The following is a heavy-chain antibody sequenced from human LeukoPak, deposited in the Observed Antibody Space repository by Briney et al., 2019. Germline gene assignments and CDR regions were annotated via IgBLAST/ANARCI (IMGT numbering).Heavy chain of an antibody. CDR2: IGGRGTIT. V-gene: IGHV3-23*01. Sequence: PGGSLRPSCAASGFTFSSYSMNWVRQAPGKGLEWVSAIGGRGTITYYADSVKGRFTISKDNSKNTLYLQMNSLRAEDTAVYYCAKDDDYVEYGYYFDFWGQGTLVTVSS. D-gene: IGHD4-17*01. J-gene: IGHJ4*02. CDR3: AKDDDYVEYGYYFDF. CDR1: GFTFSSYS.